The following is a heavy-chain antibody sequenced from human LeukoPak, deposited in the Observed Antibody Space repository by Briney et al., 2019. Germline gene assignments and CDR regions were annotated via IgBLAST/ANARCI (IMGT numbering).Heavy chain of an antibody. Sequence: GGSLRLSCAASGFTFSSYSMNWVRQAPGKGLEWVSFISSSSSYIYYADSVKGRFTISRDNAKNSLYLQMNSLRAEDTAVYYCARDRVSSIAARTYYYYYYMDVWGKGTTVTVSS. J-gene: IGHJ6*03. V-gene: IGHV3-21*01. CDR1: GFTFSSYS. CDR3: ARDRVSSIAARTYYYYYYMDV. CDR2: ISSSSSYI. D-gene: IGHD6-6*01.